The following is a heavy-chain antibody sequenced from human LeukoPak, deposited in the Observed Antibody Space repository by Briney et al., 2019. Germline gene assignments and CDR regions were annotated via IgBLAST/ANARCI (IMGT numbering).Heavy chain of an antibody. V-gene: IGHV3-23*01. D-gene: IGHD2-21*01. CDR1: GLTFSSYA. CDR2: ISGSGGST. J-gene: IGHJ3*02. Sequence: PGGSLRLSCAASGLTFSSYAISWVRQAPGKGLDWVSGISGSGGSTYYADSVKGRFTIARDNSKNTVYLQMNSLRVEDTAIYYCAKHEAGGGVIYDAFDMWGQGTVVTVSS. CDR3: AKHEAGGGVIYDAFDM.